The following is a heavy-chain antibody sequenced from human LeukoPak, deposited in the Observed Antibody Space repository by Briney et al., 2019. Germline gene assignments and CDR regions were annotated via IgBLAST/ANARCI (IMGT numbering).Heavy chain of an antibody. Sequence: GASVKVSCKASGYTFTSYYMHWVRQAPGQGLEWMGIINPSGGSTSYAQKLQGRVTMTTDTSTSTAYMELRSLRSDDTAVYYCARGQTKIDYWGQGTLVTVSS. CDR2: INPSGGST. J-gene: IGHJ4*02. CDR3: ARGQTKIDY. V-gene: IGHV1-46*01. CDR1: GYTFTSYY.